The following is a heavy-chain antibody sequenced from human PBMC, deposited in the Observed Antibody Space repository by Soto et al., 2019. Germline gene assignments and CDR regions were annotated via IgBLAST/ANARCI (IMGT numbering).Heavy chain of an antibody. CDR1: GFTFSSYA. J-gene: IGHJ4*02. V-gene: IGHV3-30*18. Sequence: QAQLVESGGGVVQPGRSLRLSCAASGFTFSSYAMHWVRQAPGKGLEWVAVISYDGSDKYHADFVKGRFTISRDNSKNTMNLQMNSLRADDTAVYYCAKALGELSPESYDYWGQGTLITVSS. CDR3: AKALGELSPESYDY. D-gene: IGHD3-16*02. CDR2: ISYDGSDK.